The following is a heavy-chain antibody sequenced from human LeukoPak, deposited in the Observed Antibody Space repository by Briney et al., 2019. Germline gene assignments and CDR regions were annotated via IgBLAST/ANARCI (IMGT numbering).Heavy chain of an antibody. CDR1: GFTFSSYG. Sequence: GGSLRLSCAASGFTFSSYGMPWVRQAPGKGLEWVAVISYDGSNKYYADSVKGRFTISRDNSKNTLYLQMNSLRAEDTAVYYCAKADDPYCSGGSCWADYWGQGTLVTVSS. J-gene: IGHJ4*02. D-gene: IGHD2-15*01. CDR3: AKADDPYCSGGSCWADY. CDR2: ISYDGSNK. V-gene: IGHV3-30*18.